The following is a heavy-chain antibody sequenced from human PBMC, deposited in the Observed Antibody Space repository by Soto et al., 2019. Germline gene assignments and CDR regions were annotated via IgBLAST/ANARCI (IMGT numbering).Heavy chain of an antibody. CDR1: GFTFSSYS. V-gene: IGHV3-48*02. CDR3: AIDPAAGHYYGMDV. Sequence: GGSLRLSCAASGFTFSSYSMNWVRQAPGKGLEWVSYISSSSSTIYYADSVKGRFTISRDNAKNSLYLQMNSLRDEDTAVYYWAIDPAAGHYYGMDVWGQGTTVTVSS. J-gene: IGHJ6*02. D-gene: IGHD2-2*01. CDR2: ISSSSSTI.